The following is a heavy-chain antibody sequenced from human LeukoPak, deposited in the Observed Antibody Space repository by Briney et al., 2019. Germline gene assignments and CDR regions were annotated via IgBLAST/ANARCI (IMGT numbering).Heavy chain of an antibody. D-gene: IGHD6-19*01. CDR1: GYPFINYY. J-gene: IGHJ5*02. V-gene: IGHV1-46*01. CDR3: ARAQAWDSSDPNWFDP. Sequence: ASVEVSCKASGYPFINYYMHWVRQAPGQGLEWMGIINPSGGSTSYAQTFQGRVTMTRDTSTSTVYMELSSLRSEDTAVYYCARAQAWDSSDPNWFDPWGQGTLVTVSS. CDR2: INPSGGST.